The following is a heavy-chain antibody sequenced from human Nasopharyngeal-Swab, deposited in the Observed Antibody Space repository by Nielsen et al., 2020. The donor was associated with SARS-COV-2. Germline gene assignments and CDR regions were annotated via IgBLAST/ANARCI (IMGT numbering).Heavy chain of an antibody. CDR3: ARGTVFGVANGMDV. V-gene: IGHV3-21*01. D-gene: IGHD3-3*01. Sequence: GESLKISCAASGFNFNYYSLNWVRQAPGKGLEWVSSIGRYGTDIFHADAVKGRFSVFRDAANKSIYLQMRSLRAEDTAVYYCARGTVFGVANGMDVWGQGTTVTVSS. CDR1: GFNFNYYS. J-gene: IGHJ6*02. CDR2: IGRYGTDI.